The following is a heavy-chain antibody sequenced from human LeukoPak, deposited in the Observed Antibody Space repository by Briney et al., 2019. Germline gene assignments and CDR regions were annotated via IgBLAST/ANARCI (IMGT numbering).Heavy chain of an antibody. CDR1: GYTFTSYA. CDR2: INAGNGQT. J-gene: IGHJ4*02. V-gene: IGHV1-3*01. CDR3: ARAGVVEMATIGFDY. Sequence: ASVEVSCKASGYTFTSYAIHWVRQAPGQRLEWMGWINAGNGQTKYSQKFQRRVTITRDTSASTAHMVLSSQRSEDTAVYYCARAGVVEMATIGFDYWGQGTLVTVSS. D-gene: IGHD5-24*01.